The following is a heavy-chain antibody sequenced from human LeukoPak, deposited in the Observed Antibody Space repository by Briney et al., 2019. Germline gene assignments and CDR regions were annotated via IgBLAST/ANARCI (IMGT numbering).Heavy chain of an antibody. CDR3: ATHWRGNVGWDNFGGH. CDR2: INPGDSNT. V-gene: IGHV5-51*01. CDR1: GYDFTNYW. Sequence: GESLKISCRASGYDFTNYWIGWVRQMPGKGLQWMGIINPGDSNTRYSPSFQGQVIILADKSISTAYLQWSSLKASDTAMYYYATHWRGNVGWDNFGGHWGQGTLVTVSS. D-gene: IGHD3-16*01. J-gene: IGHJ4*02.